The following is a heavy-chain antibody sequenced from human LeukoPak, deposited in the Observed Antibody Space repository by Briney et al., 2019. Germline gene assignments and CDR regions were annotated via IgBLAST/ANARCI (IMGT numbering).Heavy chain of an antibody. CDR3: AKNGEQWLVEQFFDY. D-gene: IGHD6-19*01. CDR2: IWYDGSNK. Sequence: PGRSLRLSCAASGFTFRSYGMYWVRQAPGKGLEWVAVIWYDGSNKYYADSVKGRFTISRDNSKNTLYLQMNSLRADDTAVYYCAKNGEQWLVEQFFDYWGQGTLVTVSS. J-gene: IGHJ4*02. V-gene: IGHV3-33*06. CDR1: GFTFRSYG.